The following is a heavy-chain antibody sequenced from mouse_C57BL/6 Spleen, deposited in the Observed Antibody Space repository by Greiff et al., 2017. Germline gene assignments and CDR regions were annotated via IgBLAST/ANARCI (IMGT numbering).Heavy chain of an antibody. CDR3: ARRYGNHWYFEV. Sequence: QVQLKESGAELARPGASVKLSCKASGYTFTSYGISWVKQRTGQGLEWIGEIYPRSGNTYYNEKFKGKATLTADKSSSTAYMELRSLTSEDSAVYFCARRYGNHWYFEVWGTGTTVTVSS. V-gene: IGHV1-81*01. D-gene: IGHD2-1*01. CDR2: IYPRSGNT. J-gene: IGHJ1*03. CDR1: GYTFTSYG.